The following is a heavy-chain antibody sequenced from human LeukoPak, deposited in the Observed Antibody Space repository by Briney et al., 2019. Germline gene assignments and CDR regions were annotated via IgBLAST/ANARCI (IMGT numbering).Heavy chain of an antibody. Sequence: GGSLRLSCAPPVFTFTGNAMSSVPQAPGKGRGWGSPIFVIGGSTYYEDSVKGRFTISRDNSKNTLYLQMNSLRAEDTAVYYCAKSQQQLDPAAAEYFQHWGQGTLVTVSS. CDR2: IFVIGGST. CDR3: AKSQQQLDPAAAEYFQH. J-gene: IGHJ1*01. V-gene: IGHV3-23*01. CDR1: VFTFTGNA. D-gene: IGHD6-13*01.